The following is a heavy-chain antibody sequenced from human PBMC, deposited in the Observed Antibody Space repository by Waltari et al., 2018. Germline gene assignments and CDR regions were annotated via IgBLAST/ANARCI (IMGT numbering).Heavy chain of an antibody. CDR1: GFTFSSYS. CDR3: ARGPGRYYYDSSGYPAQIDY. Sequence: EVQLVESGGGLVKPGGSLRLSCAASGFTFSSYSMNWVRQAPGQGLGWVSSISSSSSYIYYADSVKGRFTISRDNAKNSLYLQMNSLRAEDTAVYYCARGPGRYYYDSSGYPAQIDYWGQGTLVTVSS. J-gene: IGHJ4*02. CDR2: ISSSSSYI. V-gene: IGHV3-21*01. D-gene: IGHD3-22*01.